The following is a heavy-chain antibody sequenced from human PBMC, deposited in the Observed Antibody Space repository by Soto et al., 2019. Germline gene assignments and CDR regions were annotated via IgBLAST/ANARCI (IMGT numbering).Heavy chain of an antibody. D-gene: IGHD3-22*01. J-gene: IGHJ6*02. CDR3: ASEQGADYYDSRDSYGMDV. V-gene: IGHV4-4*02. Sequence: KASETLSLTCAVSGGSISSSNWWSWVRQPPGKGLEWIGEIYHSGSTNYNPSLKSRVTISVDKSKNQFSLKLSSVTAADTAVYYCASEQGADYYDSRDSYGMDVWGQGTTVTVSS. CDR2: IYHSGST. CDR1: GGSISSSNW.